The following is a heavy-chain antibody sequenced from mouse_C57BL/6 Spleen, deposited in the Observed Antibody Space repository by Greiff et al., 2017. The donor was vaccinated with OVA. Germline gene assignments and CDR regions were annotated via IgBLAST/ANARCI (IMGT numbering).Heavy chain of an antibody. CDR3: ARLYGYDRRAWFAY. CDR2: INPNNGGT. J-gene: IGHJ3*01. V-gene: IGHV1-22*01. CDR1: GYTFTDYN. D-gene: IGHD2-2*01. Sequence: EVQLQQSGPELVKPGASVKMSCKASGYTFTDYNMHWVKQSHGKSLEWIGYINPNNGGTSYNQKFKGKATLTVNKSSSTAYMELRSLTSEDSAVYYCARLYGYDRRAWFAYWGQGTLVTVSA.